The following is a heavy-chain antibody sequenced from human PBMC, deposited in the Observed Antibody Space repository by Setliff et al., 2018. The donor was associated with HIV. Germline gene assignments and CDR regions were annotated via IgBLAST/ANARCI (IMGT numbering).Heavy chain of an antibody. V-gene: IGHV3-53*01. D-gene: IGHD3-22*01. CDR2: IYSDGRT. CDR1: GFTVRDNY. CDR3: AKGLKWLDP. J-gene: IGHJ5*02. Sequence: HPGGSLRLSCAASGFTVRDNYMTWVRQAPGKGLEWVSVIYSDGRTYYAESVKGRFTISRDGSKNTLYLQMHSLRVEDTAAYYCAKGLKWLDPWGQGIQVTVSS.